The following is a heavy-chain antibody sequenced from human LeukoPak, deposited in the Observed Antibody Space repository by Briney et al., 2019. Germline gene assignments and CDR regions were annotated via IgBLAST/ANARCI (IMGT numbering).Heavy chain of an antibody. J-gene: IGHJ4*02. CDR1: GYSFTSYW. CDR2: IYPGDSDT. Sequence: GESLKISCKGSGYSFTSYWIGWVRQMPGKGLEWIGIIYPGDSDTRYSPSFQGQGTISADKSISTAYLPWSSLKASDTAMYYCARRTAYYYDSSDHYYFDYWGQGTLVTVSS. V-gene: IGHV5-51*01. D-gene: IGHD3-22*01. CDR3: ARRTAYYYDSSDHYYFDY.